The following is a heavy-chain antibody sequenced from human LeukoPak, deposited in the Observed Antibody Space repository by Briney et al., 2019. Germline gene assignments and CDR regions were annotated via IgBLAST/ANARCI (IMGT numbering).Heavy chain of an antibody. D-gene: IGHD3-10*01. Sequence: GGSLRLSCAASGFTFSSYSMNWVRQAPGKGLEWVSSISSSSSYIYYADSVKGRFTISRDNAKNSLYLQMNSLRAEDTAVYYCARDHLWFGDLYYFDYWGQGTLVTVSS. CDR3: ARDHLWFGDLYYFDY. CDR2: ISSSSSYI. CDR1: GFTFSSYS. V-gene: IGHV3-21*01. J-gene: IGHJ4*02.